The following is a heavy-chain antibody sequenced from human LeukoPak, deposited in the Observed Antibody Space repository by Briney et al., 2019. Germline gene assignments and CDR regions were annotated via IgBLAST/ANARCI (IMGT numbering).Heavy chain of an antibody. D-gene: IGHD3-3*01. Sequence: SGPTLVNPTQTLALTCTFSGFSLSTRGVCVTWIRQPPGKALEWLARIDWDDDKYYSTSLKTRLTISKDTSKNQVVLTMTNMDPVDTATYHCARIDVDFYMDVWGKGTTVTVSS. CDR1: GFSLSTRGVC. CDR2: IDWDDDK. J-gene: IGHJ6*03. CDR3: ARIDVDFYMDV. V-gene: IGHV2-70*11.